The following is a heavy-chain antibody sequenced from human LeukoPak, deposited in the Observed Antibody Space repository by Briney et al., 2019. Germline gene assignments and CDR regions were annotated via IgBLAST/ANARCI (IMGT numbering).Heavy chain of an antibody. CDR2: INLNGVST. V-gene: IGHV3-20*04. J-gene: IGHJ5*02. CDR1: GFSIDDFG. Sequence: GGSLRLSCEVSGFSIDDFGMSWVRQVPGKGLEWVASINLNGVSTFYGESVRGRFTISRDNAKKILYLLMKSLRAEDTALYYCARGRPHGGNWFGPWGQGTQVIVSS. CDR3: ARGRPHGGNWFGP.